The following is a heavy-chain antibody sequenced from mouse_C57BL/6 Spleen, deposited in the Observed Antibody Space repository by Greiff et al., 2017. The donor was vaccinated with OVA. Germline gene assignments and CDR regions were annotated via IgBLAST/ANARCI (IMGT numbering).Heavy chain of an antibody. J-gene: IGHJ1*03. CDR2: IDPSDSYT. CDR3: ARQGGYDYWYFDV. Sequence: QVQLQQPGAELVRPGTSVQLSCKASGYTFTSYWMHWVKQRPGQGLEWIGVIDPSDSYTNYNQKFKGKATLTVDTSSSTAYMQLSSLTSEDSAVYYCARQGGYDYWYFDVWGTGTTVTVSS. V-gene: IGHV1-59*01. CDR1: GYTFTSYW. D-gene: IGHD2-2*01.